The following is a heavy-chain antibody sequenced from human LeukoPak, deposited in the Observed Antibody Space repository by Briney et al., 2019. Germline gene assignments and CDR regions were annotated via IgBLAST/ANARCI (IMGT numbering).Heavy chain of an antibody. Sequence: GRSLRLSCAASGFTFSSYGMHWVREAPGKGLEWVAVISYDGSNKYYADSVKGRFTISRDNSKNTLYLQMNSLRAEDTAVYYCAKDGDIVVVPAAYYFDYWGQGTLVTVSS. CDR2: ISYDGSNK. CDR1: GFTFSSYG. D-gene: IGHD2-2*01. J-gene: IGHJ4*02. V-gene: IGHV3-30*18. CDR3: AKDGDIVVVPAAYYFDY.